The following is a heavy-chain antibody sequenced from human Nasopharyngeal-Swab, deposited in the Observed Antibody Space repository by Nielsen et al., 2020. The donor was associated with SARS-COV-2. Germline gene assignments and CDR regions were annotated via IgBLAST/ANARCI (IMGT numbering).Heavy chain of an antibody. CDR1: GFTFSSHW. Sequence: GGSLRLSCAASGFTFSSHWMHWVRQAPGKGLVWVSRISEDGSITTYADSVKGRFTISRDNAKNTLFLQMHSLRADDPAIYYCASQLGHPDSWGQGTLVTVSS. V-gene: IGHV3-74*01. CDR2: ISEDGSIT. J-gene: IGHJ4*02. D-gene: IGHD2-2*01. CDR3: ASQLGHPDS.